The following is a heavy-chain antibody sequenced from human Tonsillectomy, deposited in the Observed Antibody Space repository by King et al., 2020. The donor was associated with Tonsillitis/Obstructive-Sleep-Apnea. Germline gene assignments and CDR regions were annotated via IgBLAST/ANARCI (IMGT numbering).Heavy chain of an antibody. V-gene: IGHV3-64D*06. J-gene: IGHJ4*02. D-gene: IGHD2-8*01. CDR3: VKDQGRYCTNGVSFPFDY. CDR1: GFTFNSYG. Sequence: VQLVESGGGLVQPGGSLRLSCSASGFTFNSYGMHWVRQAPGKALEYVSAISTNGGSTYYADSVKGRFTISRDNSKNTLYLQMSSLRVDDTAMYYCVKDQGRYCTNGVSFPFDYWGQGTLVTVSS. CDR2: ISTNGGST.